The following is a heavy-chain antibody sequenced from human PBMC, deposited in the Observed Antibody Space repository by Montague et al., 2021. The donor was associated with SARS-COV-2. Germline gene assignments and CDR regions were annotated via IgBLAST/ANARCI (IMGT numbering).Heavy chain of an antibody. CDR2: IWYAGSNQ. V-gene: IGHV3-33*08. CDR3: AREYSAPRWFGEYNRYGMDV. Sequence: SLRLSCAASGFTFSSYDMHWVRQAPGKGLEWVAVIWYAGSNQYYGGSVKGRFTISRDNSKNTLYLQMNSLRAEDTAVYYCAREYSAPRWFGEYNRYGMDVWGQGTTVTVSS. CDR1: GFTFSSYD. D-gene: IGHD3-10*01. J-gene: IGHJ6*02.